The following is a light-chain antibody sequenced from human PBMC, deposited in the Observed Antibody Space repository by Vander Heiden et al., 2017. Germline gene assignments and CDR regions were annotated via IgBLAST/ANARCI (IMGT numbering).Light chain of an antibody. CDR1: QGINNW. CDR3: QQADSCPRT. Sequence: DIQMTPSPPSVSESAGERVTITCRASQGINNWLAWYQQKPGKAPSLLIYAASSLQSGVPSRFSGRGFGTHFTLTINSLQPEDFATYYCQQADSCPRTFGGGTRVELK. V-gene: IGKV1D-12*01. J-gene: IGKJ4*01. CDR2: AAS.